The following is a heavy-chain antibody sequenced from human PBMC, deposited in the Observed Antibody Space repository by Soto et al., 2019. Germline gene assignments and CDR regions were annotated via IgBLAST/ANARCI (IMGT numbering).Heavy chain of an antibody. J-gene: IGHJ4*02. CDR2: TXGTGAXT. CDR1: GFTFNNYA. D-gene: IGHD2-2*01. CDR3: AKVSEYQLLFDY. Sequence: XXSLRLSCTASGFTFNNYAMNWVRQAPGNGLEWVSATXGTGAXTYYADFVKGXXTISRDNXXNTLHLQMNSLRAEDTAVYYCAKVSEYQLLFDYWGQGTPATVSS. V-gene: IGHV3-23*01.